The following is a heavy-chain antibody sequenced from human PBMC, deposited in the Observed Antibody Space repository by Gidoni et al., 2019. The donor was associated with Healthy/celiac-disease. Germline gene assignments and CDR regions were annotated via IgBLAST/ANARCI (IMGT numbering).Heavy chain of an antibody. V-gene: IGHV4-39*01. J-gene: IGHJ6*02. CDR3: ARLGRGEDV. D-gene: IGHD3-10*01. Sequence: GWIRQPPGKGLEWIGSIYYSGSTYYNPSLKSRVTISVDTSKNQFSLKLSSVTAADTAVYYCARLGRGEDVWGQGTTVTVSS. CDR2: IYYSGST.